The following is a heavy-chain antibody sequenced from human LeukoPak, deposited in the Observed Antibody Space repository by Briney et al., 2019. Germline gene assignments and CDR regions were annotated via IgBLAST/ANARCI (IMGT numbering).Heavy chain of an antibody. J-gene: IGHJ4*02. CDR3: AKVPNDYVWGSYRYFDY. CDR1: GFTFSSYA. V-gene: IGHV3-23*01. D-gene: IGHD3-16*02. CDR2: ISGSGGST. Sequence: PGGSLRLSCAASGFTFSSYAMSWVRQAPGKGLEWVSAISGSGGSTYYADSVKGRFTISRDNSKNTLYLQMNSLRAEDTAVYYCAKVPNDYVWGSYRYFDYWGLGTLVTVSS.